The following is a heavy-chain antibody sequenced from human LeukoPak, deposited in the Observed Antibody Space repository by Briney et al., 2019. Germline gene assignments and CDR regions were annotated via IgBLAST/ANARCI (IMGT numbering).Heavy chain of an antibody. J-gene: IGHJ4*02. CDR2: INPNSGGT. CDR3: ARVSQWLLLRPNSYFDY. Sequence: ASVKVSCKASGYTFTDYYMHWVRQAPGQGLEWMGWINPNSGGTNYAQKFQGRVTMTTDTSISTAYMEVSRLRSEDTAVYYCARVSQWLLLRPNSYFDYWGQGTLVTVSS. V-gene: IGHV1-2*02. CDR1: GYTFTDYY. D-gene: IGHD3-22*01.